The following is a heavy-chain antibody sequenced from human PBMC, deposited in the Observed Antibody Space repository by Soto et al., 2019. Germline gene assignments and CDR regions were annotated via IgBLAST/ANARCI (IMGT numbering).Heavy chain of an antibody. V-gene: IGHV4-61*01. CDR3: GRDGSLRPTTY. D-gene: IGHD3-10*01. Sequence: SETLSLTCTVSGGSFSSGSYCWSWIRQHPGKGLEWIGVFYNSGTTNYNPSLKSRVTISVDTSKNQFSLRLRSLTVADTAVYYCGRDGSLRPTTYWGQGILVTVSS. CDR1: GGSFSSGSYC. J-gene: IGHJ4*02. CDR2: FYNSGTT.